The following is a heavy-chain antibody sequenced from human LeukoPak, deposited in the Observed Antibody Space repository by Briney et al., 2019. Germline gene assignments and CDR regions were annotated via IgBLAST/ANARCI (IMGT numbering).Heavy chain of an antibody. J-gene: IGHJ5*02. CDR1: GYTFTGYY. V-gene: IGHV1-2*02. Sequence: ASVKVSCKASGYTFTGYYMHWVRRAPGQGLEWMGWINPNSGGTNYAQKFQGRVTMTRDTSISTAYMELSRLRSDDTAVYYCASDVVPAAMGWFDPWGQGTLVTVSP. D-gene: IGHD2-2*01. CDR2: INPNSGGT. CDR3: ASDVVPAAMGWFDP.